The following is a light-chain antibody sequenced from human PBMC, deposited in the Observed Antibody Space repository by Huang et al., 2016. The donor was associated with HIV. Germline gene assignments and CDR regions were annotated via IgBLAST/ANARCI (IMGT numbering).Light chain of an antibody. CDR3: QQYNT. CDR2: GAS. V-gene: IGKV3-15*01. Sequence: LMTQSPATLSVSPGERVTLPCRASQNINTNLAWYQQKRGQAPRLLIYGASTRANDVPARFSGTGSGTEFTLTISSLQSEDFAVYYCQQYNTFGQGTKLEIK. CDR1: QNINTN. J-gene: IGKJ2*01.